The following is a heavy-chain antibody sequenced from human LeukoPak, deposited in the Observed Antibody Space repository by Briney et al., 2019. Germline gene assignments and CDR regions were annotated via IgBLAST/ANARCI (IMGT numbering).Heavy chain of an antibody. CDR2: ISGSGGST. CDR1: GFTFSSYA. J-gene: IGHJ4*02. CDR3: AKPLVSSGYYYGFDY. D-gene: IGHD3-22*01. V-gene: IGHV3-23*01. Sequence: GGSLRLSCAASGFTFSSYAMSWVRQAPGKGLEWVSAISGSGGSTYYADSVKGRFTISRDNSKNTLYLQMNSLRAEDTAVYYCAKPLVSSGYYYGFDYWGQGTLVTLSS.